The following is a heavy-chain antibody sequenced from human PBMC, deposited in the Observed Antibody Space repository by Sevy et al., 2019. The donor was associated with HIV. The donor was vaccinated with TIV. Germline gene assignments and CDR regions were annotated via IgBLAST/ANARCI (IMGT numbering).Heavy chain of an antibody. V-gene: IGHV4-59*01. CDR2: IYYSWST. Sequence: SETLSLTCTVSGGSINNYYWSWIRQPPGKGLQWIGYIYYSWSTNYNPSLKSRVTMSVDTSKNQFSLKLSSVTAADTAIYYCARESIATVGDFDYWGQGTLVTVSS. J-gene: IGHJ4*02. CDR1: GGSINNYY. CDR3: ARESIATVGDFDY. D-gene: IGHD6-13*01.